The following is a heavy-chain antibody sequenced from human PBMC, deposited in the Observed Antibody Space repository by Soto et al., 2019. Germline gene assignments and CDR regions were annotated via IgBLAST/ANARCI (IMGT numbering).Heavy chain of an antibody. V-gene: IGHV2-70*11. D-gene: IGHD5-12*01. J-gene: IGHJ4*02. CDR1: GFSLSTSGMC. CDR3: ARQYSGYDLFSFDY. Sequence: GPTLVNPTQTLTLTCTFSGFSLSTSGMCVSWIRQPPGKALEWLARIDWDDDKYYSTSLKTRLTISKDTSKNQVVLTMTNMDPVDTSTYYCARQYSGYDLFSFDYWGQGTLVTVSS. CDR2: IDWDDDK.